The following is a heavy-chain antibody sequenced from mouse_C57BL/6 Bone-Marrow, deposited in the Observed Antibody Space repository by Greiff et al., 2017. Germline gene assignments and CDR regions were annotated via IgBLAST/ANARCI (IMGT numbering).Heavy chain of an antibody. D-gene: IGHD2-4*01. J-gene: IGHJ4*01. CDR1: GYSFTDYN. V-gene: IGHV1-39*01. CDR2: INPNYGTT. Sequence: EVQVVESGPELVKPGASVKISCKASGYSFTDYNMNWVKQSNGKSLEWIGVINPNYGTTSSNQKFKGKATLTVDQSSSTAYMQLNSLPSEDSAVYYCARGYDYDYAMDYWGQGTSVTVSS. CDR3: ARGYDYDYAMDY.